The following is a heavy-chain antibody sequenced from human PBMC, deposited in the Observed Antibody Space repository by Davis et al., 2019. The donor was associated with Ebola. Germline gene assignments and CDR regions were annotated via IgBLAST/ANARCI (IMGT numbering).Heavy chain of an antibody. D-gene: IGHD3-22*01. J-gene: IGHJ4*02. CDR1: GFTFSSYS. CDR2: ISSSSSTI. Sequence: PGGSLRLSCAASGFTFSSYSMNWVRQAPGKGLEWVSYISSSSSTIYYADSVKGRFTISRDNAKNSLYLQMNSLRDEDTAVYYCARDAYYYDSSGYYIGYFDYWGQGTLVTVSS. CDR3: ARDAYYYDSSGYYIGYFDY. V-gene: IGHV3-48*02.